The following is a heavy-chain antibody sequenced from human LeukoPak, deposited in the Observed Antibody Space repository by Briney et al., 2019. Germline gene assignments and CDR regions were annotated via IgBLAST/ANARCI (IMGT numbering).Heavy chain of an antibody. J-gene: IGHJ4*02. D-gene: IGHD2-2*01. CDR2: ISSSSSTI. CDR3: ASSCSSTSCYRPY. V-gene: IGHV3-48*01. Sequence: PGGSLRLSCAASGFTFSSYSMNWVRQAPGKGLEWVSYISSSSSTIYYADSVKGRFTISRDNAKNSLYLQMNSLRAEDTAVYYCASSCSSTSCYRPYWGQGTLVTVSS. CDR1: GFTFSSYS.